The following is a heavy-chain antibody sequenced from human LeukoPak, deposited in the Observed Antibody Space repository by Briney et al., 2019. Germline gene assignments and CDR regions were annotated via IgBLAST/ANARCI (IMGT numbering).Heavy chain of an antibody. V-gene: IGHV4-34*01. D-gene: IGHD4/OR15-4a*01. CDR3: ARGRLSTYLQYFQH. CDR1: GGSFSGYY. Sequence: PSGTLSLTCAVYGGSFSGYYWSWIRQTPGKGLEWIGEINHSGSTNYNPSLKSRVTISVDTSKNQFSLKLSSVTAADTAVYYCARGRLSTYLQYFQHWGQGTLVTVSS. J-gene: IGHJ1*01. CDR2: INHSGST.